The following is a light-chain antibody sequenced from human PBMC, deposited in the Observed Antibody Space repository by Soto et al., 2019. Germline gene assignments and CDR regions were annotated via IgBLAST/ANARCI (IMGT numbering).Light chain of an antibody. CDR2: EVN. CDR3: SSYAVSSNSVV. Sequence: QSALTQPASVSGSPGQSITISCTGTSSDVGTYNLVSWYRQHPGKAPKLIIYEVNKWPSGISNRFSGSKSGNTASLTISGLQAEDEADYYCSSYAVSSNSVVFGGGTKVTVL. CDR1: SSDVGTYNL. V-gene: IGLV2-23*02. J-gene: IGLJ2*01.